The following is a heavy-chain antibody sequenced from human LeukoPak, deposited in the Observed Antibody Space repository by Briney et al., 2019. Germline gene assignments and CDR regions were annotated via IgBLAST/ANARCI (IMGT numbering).Heavy chain of an antibody. CDR1: GFTFSSYT. D-gene: IGHD1-26*01. Sequence: GGSLRLSCAASGFTFSSYTMTWGRQAPGKGLEWVSSISRSGDYIFYADSVRGRFTISRDNAKNSLYLQMTSLRAEDTAVYYCAKDRLVGGSDRHPLDYRGQGTLVTVSS. V-gene: IGHV3-21*01. J-gene: IGHJ4*02. CDR3: AKDRLVGGSDRHPLDY. CDR2: ISRSGDYI.